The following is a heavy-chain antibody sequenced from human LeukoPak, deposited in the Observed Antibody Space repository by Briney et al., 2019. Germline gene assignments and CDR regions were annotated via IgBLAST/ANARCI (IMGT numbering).Heavy chain of an antibody. Sequence: KTSETLSLTCTVSGGSIISSTYYWGWIRQPPGEGLEWIGSIFYSGSTYYNPSLKSRVTISVDTSKNQISLKVTSVTAADTAIYYCSRLYSGTRTPDYWGQGTLVTVSS. CDR1: GGSIISSTYY. J-gene: IGHJ4*02. CDR2: IFYSGST. V-gene: IGHV4-39*01. D-gene: IGHD2-15*01. CDR3: SRLYSGTRTPDY.